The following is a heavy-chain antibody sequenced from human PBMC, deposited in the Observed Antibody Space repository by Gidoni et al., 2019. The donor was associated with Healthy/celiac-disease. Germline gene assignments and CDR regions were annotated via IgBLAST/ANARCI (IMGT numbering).Heavy chain of an antibody. CDR2: INPSGGST. CDR1: GYTVTSYY. J-gene: IGHJ6*02. Sequence: QVQLVQSGAEVKKPGASVKVSCKASGYTVTSYYMHWVRQAPGQGLEWMGIINPSGGSTSYAQKFQGRVTMTRDTSTSTVYMELSSLRSEDTAVYYCARGAYCSGGSCYFGNYYYYGMDVWGQGTTVTVSS. CDR3: ARGAYCSGGSCYFGNYYYYGMDV. V-gene: IGHV1-46*01. D-gene: IGHD2-15*01.